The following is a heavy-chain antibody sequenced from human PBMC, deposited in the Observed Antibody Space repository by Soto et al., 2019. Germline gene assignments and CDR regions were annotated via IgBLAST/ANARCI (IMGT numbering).Heavy chain of an antibody. Sequence: SETLSLTCTVSGGSISSGDYYWSWIRQPPGKGLEWIGYIYYSGSTYYNPSLKSRVTISVDTSKNQFSLKLSSVTAADTAVYYCARGGYYYGSGSYDGMDVWGQGTPVTVSS. J-gene: IGHJ6*02. CDR3: ARGGYYYGSGSYDGMDV. V-gene: IGHV4-30-4*01. D-gene: IGHD3-10*01. CDR1: GGSISSGDYY. CDR2: IYYSGST.